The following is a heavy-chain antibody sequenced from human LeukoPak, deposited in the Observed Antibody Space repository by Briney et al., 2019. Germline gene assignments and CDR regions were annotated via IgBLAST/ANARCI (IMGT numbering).Heavy chain of an antibody. Sequence: PSETLSLTCTVSGGSISTYYWSWIRQPPGKGLEWIGSIYYSGSTYYNPSLKSRVTISVDTSKNQFSLKLSSVTAADTAVYYCASSIKYYYDSSGYYSTLFDYWGQGTLVTVSS. V-gene: IGHV4-59*12. CDR2: IYYSGST. D-gene: IGHD3-22*01. J-gene: IGHJ4*02. CDR1: GGSISTYY. CDR3: ASSIKYYYDSSGYYSTLFDY.